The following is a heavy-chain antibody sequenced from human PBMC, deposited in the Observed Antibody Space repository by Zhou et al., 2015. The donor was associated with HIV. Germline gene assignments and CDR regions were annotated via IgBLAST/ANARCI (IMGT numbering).Heavy chain of an antibody. CDR1: GYTFTNYD. CDR2: MNPKSGNT. D-gene: IGHD2-2*01. J-gene: IGHJ5*02. CDR3: ARVPMYCSSTTCYVGWFDP. V-gene: IGHV1-8*01. Sequence: QVQLVQSGAEVRKPGASVKVSCKTSGYTFTNYDINWVRQATGQGLEWMGWMNPKSGNTGYARKFQGRVTMTRNTSISTAYMELSSLRSEDTAVYYCARVPMYCSSTTCYVGWFDPWGRGNP.